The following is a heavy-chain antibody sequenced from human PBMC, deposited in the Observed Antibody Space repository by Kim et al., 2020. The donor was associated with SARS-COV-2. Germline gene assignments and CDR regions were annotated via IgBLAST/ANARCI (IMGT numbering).Heavy chain of an antibody. CDR2: INPNSGNT. Sequence: ASVKVSCKASGYTFTSYDINWVRQATGQGLEWMGWINPNSGNTGYAQKFQVRVTMTRNTSISTAYMELRSLRSEDTAVYYFARGLSVSIIVVVITTSYYYMDVWGKGTTVTFSS. V-gene: IGHV1-8*01. CDR3: ARGLSVSIIVVVITTSYYYMDV. CDR1: GYTFTSYD. J-gene: IGHJ6*03. D-gene: IGHD3-22*01.